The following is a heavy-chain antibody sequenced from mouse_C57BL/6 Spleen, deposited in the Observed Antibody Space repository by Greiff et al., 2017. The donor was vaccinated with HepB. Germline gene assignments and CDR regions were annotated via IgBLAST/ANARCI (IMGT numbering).Heavy chain of an antibody. CDR2: IDPSDSYT. CDR3: ARGEYYGPMDY. Sequence: QVQLQQPGAELVMPGASVKLSCKASGYTFTSYWMHWVKQRPGQGLEWIGEIDPSDSYTNYNQKFKGKSTLTVDKSSSTAYMQLSSLTSEDSAVYYCARGEYYGPMDYWGQGTSGTVSS. V-gene: IGHV1-69*01. D-gene: IGHD1-2*01. J-gene: IGHJ4*01. CDR1: GYTFTSYW.